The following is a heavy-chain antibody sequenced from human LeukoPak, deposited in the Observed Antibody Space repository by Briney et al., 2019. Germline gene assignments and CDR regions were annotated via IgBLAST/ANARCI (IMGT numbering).Heavy chain of an antibody. V-gene: IGHV3-48*03. J-gene: IGHJ4*02. CDR1: GFTFSSYE. CDR3: ARDRGYFDN. CDR2: ISGSGSTI. Sequence: AGGSLRLSCAASGFTFSSYEMNWVRQAPGKGLEWLSYISGSGSTIFYADSVKGRFTISRDNAKDSLYLQMNSLRAEDTAMYYCARDRGYFDNWGQGTLVTVSS.